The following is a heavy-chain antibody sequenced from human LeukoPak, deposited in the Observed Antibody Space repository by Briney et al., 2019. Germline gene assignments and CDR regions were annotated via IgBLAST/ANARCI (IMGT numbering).Heavy chain of an antibody. D-gene: IGHD4-17*01. CDR2: INAGNGNT. V-gene: IGHV1-3*01. Sequence: VASVKVSCKASGYTFTSYAIHWVRQAPGQGLEWMGWINAGNGNTKYSQKFQGRVTITRDTSASTAYMELSSLRSEDTAVYYCARFHGDPGDDYYYYYGMDVWGQGTTVTVSS. CDR1: GYTFTSYA. J-gene: IGHJ6*02. CDR3: ARFHGDPGDDYYYYYGMDV.